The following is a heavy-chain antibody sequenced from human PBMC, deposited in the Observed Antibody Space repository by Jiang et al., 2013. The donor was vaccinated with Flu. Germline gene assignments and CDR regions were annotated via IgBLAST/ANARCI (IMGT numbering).Heavy chain of an antibody. CDR2: SITVGAP. J-gene: IGHJ4*02. D-gene: IGHD2-21*01. V-gene: IGHV4-59*01. Sequence: CTVSGGSISSYYWSWIRQPPGRDWSGLGISITVGAPTTTPPSKSRVTISVDTSKNQFSLKLSSVTAADTAVYYCARGHGVVVSEEYYFDYWGQGTLVTVSS. CDR3: ARGHGVVVSEEYYFDY. CDR1: GGSISSYY.